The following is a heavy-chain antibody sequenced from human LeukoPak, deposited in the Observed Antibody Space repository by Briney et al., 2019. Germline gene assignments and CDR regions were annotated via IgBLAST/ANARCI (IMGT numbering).Heavy chain of an antibody. V-gene: IGHV3-23*01. CDR3: AKDLAVVVPAAPFDY. J-gene: IGHJ4*02. D-gene: IGHD2-2*01. CDR2: ISGSGGNT. CDR1: GFTFSSYA. Sequence: GGSLRLSCAASGFTFSSYAMSWVRQAPGKGLEWVSVISGSGGNTYYADSVKGRFTISRDNSKNTLYLQMNSLRAEDTAVYYRAKDLAVVVPAAPFDYWGQGTLVTVSS.